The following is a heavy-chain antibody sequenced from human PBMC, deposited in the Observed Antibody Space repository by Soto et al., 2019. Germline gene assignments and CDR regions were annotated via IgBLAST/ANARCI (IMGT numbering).Heavy chain of an antibody. CDR1: GFTFTSYG. Sequence: GASVKVSCKASGFTFTSYGFHWVRQAPGQRLEWMGLINPSGGSTIYAQKFQGRVTMTRDTSTSTVYMELSSLRSEDTAVYYCASSGYSSSWYKNFDYWGQGTLVTVSS. D-gene: IGHD6-13*01. CDR3: ASSGYSSSWYKNFDY. J-gene: IGHJ4*02. V-gene: IGHV1-46*01. CDR2: INPSGGST.